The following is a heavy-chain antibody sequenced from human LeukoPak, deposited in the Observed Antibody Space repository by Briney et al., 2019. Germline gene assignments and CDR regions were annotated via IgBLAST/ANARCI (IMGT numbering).Heavy chain of an antibody. Sequence: SETLSLTCAVSGGSITSSKYFWGWIRQPPGKELELIGIISYGGSTDYSPSLKSRVTISTDTSKNQFSLKLTSVTAADTAVYYCAGLGVMVLVYQFEYWGRGTPVTVSS. CDR2: ISYGGST. D-gene: IGHD2-8*01. J-gene: IGHJ4*02. CDR1: GGSITSSKYF. V-gene: IGHV4-39*07. CDR3: AGLGVMVLVYQFEY.